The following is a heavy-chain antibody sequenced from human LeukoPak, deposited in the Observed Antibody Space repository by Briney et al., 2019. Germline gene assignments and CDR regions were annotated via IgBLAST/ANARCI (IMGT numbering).Heavy chain of an antibody. CDR1: GFTFSSYG. CDR3: AKAQGGLQGAFDI. Sequence: GGSLRLSCAASGFTFSSYGMHWVRQAPGKGLERVAFIRYDGSNKYYADSVKGRFTISRDNSKNTLYLQMNSLRAEDTAVYYCAKAQGGLQGAFDIWGQGTMVTVSS. V-gene: IGHV3-30*02. J-gene: IGHJ3*02. D-gene: IGHD4-11*01. CDR2: IRYDGSNK.